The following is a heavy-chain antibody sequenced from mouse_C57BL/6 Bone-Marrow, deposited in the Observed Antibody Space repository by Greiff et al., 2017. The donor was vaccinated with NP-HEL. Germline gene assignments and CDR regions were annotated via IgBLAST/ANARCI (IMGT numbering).Heavy chain of an antibody. CDR2: IYPRSGNT. CDR1: GYTFTSYG. CDR3: ARSVGFAY. D-gene: IGHD1-1*02. J-gene: IGHJ3*01. V-gene: IGHV1-81*01. Sequence: VKLMESGAELARPGASVKLSCKASGYTFTSYGISWVKQRPGQGLEWIGEIYPRSGNTYYNEKFKGKATLTADKSSSTAYMELRSLTSEDSAVYFCARSVGFAYWGQGTLVTVSA.